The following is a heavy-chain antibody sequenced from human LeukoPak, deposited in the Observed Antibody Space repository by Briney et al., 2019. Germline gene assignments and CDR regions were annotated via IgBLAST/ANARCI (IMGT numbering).Heavy chain of an antibody. CDR3: ARDRGGLGDWYFDL. CDR2: IYYSGIT. V-gene: IGHV4-59*01. Sequence: SETLSLTCTVSGGSISSYYWSWIRQPPGKGLEWIGYIYYSGITNYNPSLKSRVTISVDTSKNQFSLKLSSVTAADTAVYYCARDRGGLGDWYFDLWGRGTLVTVSS. J-gene: IGHJ2*01. D-gene: IGHD3/OR15-3a*01. CDR1: GGSISSYY.